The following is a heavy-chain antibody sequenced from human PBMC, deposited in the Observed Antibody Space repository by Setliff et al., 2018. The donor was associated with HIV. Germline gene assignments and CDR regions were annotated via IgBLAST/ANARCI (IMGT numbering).Heavy chain of an antibody. Sequence: PSETLSLTCTVSGDSISSGGYYWSWIRQHPGKGLEWIGYIYYSGTTYYNPSLKSRVTISVDTSKNNFSLKLSSVTAADTAVYFCARGTRSSVDWFDPWGQGALVTVS. J-gene: IGHJ5*02. CDR2: IYYSGTT. CDR1: GDSISSGGYY. D-gene: IGHD2-15*01. CDR3: ARGTRSSVDWFDP. V-gene: IGHV4-31*03.